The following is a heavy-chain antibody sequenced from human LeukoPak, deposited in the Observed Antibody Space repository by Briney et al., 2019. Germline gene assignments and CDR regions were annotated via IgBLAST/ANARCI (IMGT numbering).Heavy chain of an antibody. Sequence: GASVKVSCKASGYTFTNYYVHWVRQAPGQGLEWMGIIKPSGGGTSYALKFQGRVTMTRDTSTSTAYMELSSPRSEDTAVYYCARDHFDSSGYYYLLGYFEHWGQGTLVTVSS. D-gene: IGHD3-22*01. CDR2: IKPSGGGT. J-gene: IGHJ1*01. CDR1: GYTFTNYY. CDR3: ARDHFDSSGYYYLLGYFEH. V-gene: IGHV1-46*01.